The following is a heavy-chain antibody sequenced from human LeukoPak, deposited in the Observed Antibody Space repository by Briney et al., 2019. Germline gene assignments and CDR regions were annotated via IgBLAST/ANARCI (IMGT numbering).Heavy chain of an antibody. J-gene: IGHJ4*02. CDR2: ISSSGSTI. CDR3: ARDPSYGFFDY. D-gene: IGHD5-18*01. Sequence: GGSLRLSCAASGFTFSDYYMSWIRQAPGKGLEWVSYISSSGSTIYYADSVKGRFTISRDNAKNSLYLQMNSLRAEGTAVYYCARDPSYGFFDYWGQGTLVTVSS. V-gene: IGHV3-11*01. CDR1: GFTFSDYY.